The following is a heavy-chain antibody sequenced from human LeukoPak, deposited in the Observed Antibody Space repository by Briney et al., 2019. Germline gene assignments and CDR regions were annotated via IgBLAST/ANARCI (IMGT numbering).Heavy chain of an antibody. CDR3: ARDRQMNYYDSSGYYYHDAFDI. D-gene: IGHD3-22*01. V-gene: IGHV1-46*01. CDR2: INPSGGST. CDR1: GYTFTSYY. Sequence: ASAKVSCKASGYTFTSYYMHWVRQAPGQGLEWIGIINPSGGSTSYAQKFQGRVTMTRDTSTSTVYMELSSLRSEDTAVYYCARDRQMNYYDSSGYYYHDAFDIWGQGTMVTVSS. J-gene: IGHJ3*02.